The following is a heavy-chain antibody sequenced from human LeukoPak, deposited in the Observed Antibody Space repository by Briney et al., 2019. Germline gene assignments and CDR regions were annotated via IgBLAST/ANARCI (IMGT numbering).Heavy chain of an antibody. CDR1: GGSISSSSYY. V-gene: IGHV4-39*01. D-gene: IGHD2-15*01. CDR3: ARHFGSIVVVVAATPHWFDP. Sequence: SETLSLTCTVSGGSISSSSYYWGWIRQPPGKGLEWIGSIYYSGSTYYNPSLKSRVTISVDTSKNQFSLKLSSVTAADTAVYYCARHFGSIVVVVAATPHWFDPWGQGTLVTVSS. CDR2: IYYSGST. J-gene: IGHJ5*02.